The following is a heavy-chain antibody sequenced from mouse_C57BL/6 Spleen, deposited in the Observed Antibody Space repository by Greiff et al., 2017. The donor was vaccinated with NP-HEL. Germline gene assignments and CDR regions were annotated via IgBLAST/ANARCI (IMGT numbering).Heavy chain of an antibody. CDR2: INPSNGGT. D-gene: IGHD1-1*01. Sequence: QVHVKQPGTELVKPGASVKLSCKASGYTFTSYWMHWVKQRPGQGLEWIGNINPSNGGTNYNEKFKSKATLTVDKSSSTAYMQLSSLTSEDSAVYYCARTYYYGSILFAYWGQGTLVTVSA. CDR3: ARTYYYGSILFAY. V-gene: IGHV1-53*01. CDR1: GYTFTSYW. J-gene: IGHJ3*01.